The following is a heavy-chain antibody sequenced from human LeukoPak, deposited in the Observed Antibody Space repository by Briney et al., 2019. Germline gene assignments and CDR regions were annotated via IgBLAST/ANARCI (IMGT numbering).Heavy chain of an antibody. CDR2: MYYSGTT. Sequence: SETLSLTCTVSGNSINIYSWNWIRQSPEKGLEWIAYMYYSGTTNYNPSLENRAAISLDLSRHQFSLRLSSVTAADTAVYYCARDPKSAVAADWFDPWGQGTLVTVSS. D-gene: IGHD6-19*01. CDR1: GNSINIYS. J-gene: IGHJ5*01. V-gene: IGHV4-59*12. CDR3: ARDPKSAVAADWFDP.